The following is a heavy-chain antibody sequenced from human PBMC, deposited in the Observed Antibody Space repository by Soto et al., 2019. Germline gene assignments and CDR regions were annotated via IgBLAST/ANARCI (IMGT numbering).Heavy chain of an antibody. CDR3: AGGEVRGVILAFDI. Sequence: SETLSLTCTVSGGSISSSSYYWGWLRQPPGKGLEWIGSIYYSGSTYYNPSLKSGFTISVDTSKNQFSLKLSSVTAADTAVYYCAGGEVRGVILAFDIWGQGTMVTVSS. V-gene: IGHV4-39*01. CDR1: GGSISSSSYY. D-gene: IGHD3-10*01. CDR2: IYYSGST. J-gene: IGHJ3*02.